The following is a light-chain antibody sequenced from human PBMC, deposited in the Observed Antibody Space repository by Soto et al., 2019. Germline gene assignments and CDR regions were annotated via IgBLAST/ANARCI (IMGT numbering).Light chain of an antibody. V-gene: IGKV3-15*01. Sequence: EIGRTQSPPTRAVSAEGIATLACRASKSLNRDLAWYQQKPGQSTRLLIFGASIRATGIPARFSGSGSVTEFNLSMGSLQSEDCALYYCQQYNTWPGTFGQGTKVDI. CDR3: QQYNTWPGT. CDR1: KSLNRD. J-gene: IGKJ1*01. CDR2: GAS.